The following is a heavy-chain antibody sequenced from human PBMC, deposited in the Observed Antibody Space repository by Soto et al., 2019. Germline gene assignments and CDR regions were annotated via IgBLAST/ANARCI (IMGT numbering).Heavy chain of an antibody. CDR1: GFTFSTFA. J-gene: IGHJ4*02. CDR3: VKDRIPAGRWNFDH. V-gene: IGHV3-23*01. D-gene: IGHD2-2*02. CDR2: MYGNGDGA. Sequence: EMHLLESGGGLVQPGGSLRLSCAASGFTFSTFAMNWVRQAPGRGLEWVAGMYGNGDGASYADSMKGRVTISRDNFKNTLYLQMNSLRAEETAVYYCVKDRIPAGRWNFDHWGQGTLVTVS.